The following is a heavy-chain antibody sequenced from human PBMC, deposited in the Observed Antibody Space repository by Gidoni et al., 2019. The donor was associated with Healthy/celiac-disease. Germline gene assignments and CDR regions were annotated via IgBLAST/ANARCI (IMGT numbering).Heavy chain of an antibody. J-gene: IGHJ4*02. CDR3: ARAFLYCSSTSCYHNSYYFDY. Sequence: QVQLQESGPGLVKPSQTLSLTCTVSGGSLRSGGYYWSWISQHPGKGLEWMWYIYYSGSTYYNPSLKSRVTISVDTSKNQFSLKLSSVTAADTAVYYCARAFLYCSSTSCYHNSYYFDYWGQGTLVTVSS. CDR2: IYYSGST. V-gene: IGHV4-31*03. CDR1: GGSLRSGGYY. D-gene: IGHD2-2*01.